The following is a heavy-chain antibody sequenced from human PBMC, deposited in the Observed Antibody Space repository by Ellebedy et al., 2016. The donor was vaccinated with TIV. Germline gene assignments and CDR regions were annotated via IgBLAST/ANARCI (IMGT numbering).Heavy chain of an antibody. V-gene: IGHV4-59*08. J-gene: IGHJ6*02. CDR3: ARRRTPDYDYYGMDV. Sequence: SETLSLTCTVSGGSISSYYWSWIRQPPGKGMEWIGYLYYSGSTDYNPSLKSRVTISVDTSKNQFSLKLRSVTVADTAVYYCARRRTPDYDYYGMDVWGQGTTVSVSS. CDR1: GGSISSYY. D-gene: IGHD4/OR15-4a*01. CDR2: LYYSGST.